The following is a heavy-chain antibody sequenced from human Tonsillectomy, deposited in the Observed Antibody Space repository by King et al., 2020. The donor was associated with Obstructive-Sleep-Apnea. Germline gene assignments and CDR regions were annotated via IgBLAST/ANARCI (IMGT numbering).Heavy chain of an antibody. Sequence: VQLVESGGGLVQPGRSLRLSCAASGFSFRDYRMNWVRQAPGKGLEWLAVISYDGSDEYNADSVKGSFSISRDNSKNTLYLQMNNLRPEDTAVYYCARSERADYSDYRDDWFDPWGQGTLVTVSS. J-gene: IGHJ5*02. D-gene: IGHD4-11*01. CDR1: GFSFRDYR. CDR2: ISYDGSDE. CDR3: ARSERADYSDYRDDWFDP. V-gene: IGHV3-30*04.